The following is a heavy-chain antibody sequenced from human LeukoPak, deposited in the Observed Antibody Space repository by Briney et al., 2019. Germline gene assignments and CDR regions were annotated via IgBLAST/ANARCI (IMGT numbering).Heavy chain of an antibody. CDR3: ARDRGWQQFDY. Sequence: GGSLRLSYVASGFTFSSSWMTWARQAPGMGLERVANIKADGSGKYYVDSVRGRFSISRDNAKNSLYLELNSLRAEDTGVYFCARDRGWQQFDYWGQGTLVTVSS. J-gene: IGHJ4*01. V-gene: IGHV3-7*01. D-gene: IGHD5-24*01. CDR1: GFTFSSSW. CDR2: IKADGSGK.